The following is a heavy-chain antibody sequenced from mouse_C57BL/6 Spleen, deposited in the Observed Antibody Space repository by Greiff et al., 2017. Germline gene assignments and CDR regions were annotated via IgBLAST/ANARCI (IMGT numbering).Heavy chain of an antibody. V-gene: IGHV2-9-1*01. CDR1: GFSLTSYA. D-gene: IGHD1-1*01. CDR3: ARNYGGSSPYWYFDV. CDR2: IWTGGGT. Sequence: VQLMESGPGLVAPSQSLSITCTVSGFSLTSYAISWVRQPPGKGLEWLGVIWTGGGTNYNSALKSRLSISKDNSKSQVFLKMNSLQTDDTARYYCARNYGGSSPYWYFDVWGTGTTVTVSS. J-gene: IGHJ1*03.